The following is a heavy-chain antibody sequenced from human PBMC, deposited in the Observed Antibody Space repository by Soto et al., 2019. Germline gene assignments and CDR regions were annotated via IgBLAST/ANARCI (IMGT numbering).Heavy chain of an antibody. Sequence: SETLSLTCAVYGGSFSGYYWSWIRQPPGKGLEWIGEINHSGSTNYNPSLKSRVTISVDTSKNQFSLKLSSVTAADTAVYYCARGRGAYDILTGYYRDPNYYYYMDVWGKGTTVTVSS. J-gene: IGHJ6*03. CDR1: GGSFSGYY. CDR3: ARGRGAYDILTGYYRDPNYYYYMDV. CDR2: INHSGST. V-gene: IGHV4-34*01. D-gene: IGHD3-9*01.